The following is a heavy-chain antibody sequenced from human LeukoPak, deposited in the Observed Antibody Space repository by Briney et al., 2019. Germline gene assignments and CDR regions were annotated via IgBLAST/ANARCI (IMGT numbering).Heavy chain of an antibody. CDR1: GFTFSSYG. D-gene: IGHD3-3*01. Sequence: PGRSLRLSCAASGFTFSSYGMHWVRQAPGKGLEWVAVISYDGSNKYYADSVKGRLTISRVNSKNTLYLQMNSLRAEDTAVYYCAKSSGSGYYPYYFDYWGQGTLVTVSS. J-gene: IGHJ4*02. V-gene: IGHV3-30*18. CDR2: ISYDGSNK. CDR3: AKSSGSGYYPYYFDY.